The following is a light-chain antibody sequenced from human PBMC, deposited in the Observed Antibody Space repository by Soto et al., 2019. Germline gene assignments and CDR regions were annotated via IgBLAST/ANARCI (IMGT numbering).Light chain of an antibody. V-gene: IGLV2-14*01. Sequence: QSALTQPASVSGSPGQSITISCTGTSSDVGGYNYVSWYQQHPGKAPKLMIYDVSNRPSGVSNRFSGSKSGNTASLTISGLQADDDADYYCSSYISSSTLLYVFGTGTKLSVL. CDR2: DVS. J-gene: IGLJ1*01. CDR1: SSDVGGYNY. CDR3: SSYISSSTLLYV.